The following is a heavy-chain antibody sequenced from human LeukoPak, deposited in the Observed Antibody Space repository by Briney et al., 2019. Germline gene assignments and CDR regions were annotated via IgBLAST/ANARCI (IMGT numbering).Heavy chain of an antibody. CDR1: GGSISNSSYY. J-gene: IGHJ3*02. Sequence: PSETLSLTCTVSGGSISNSSYYWGWIRQPAGKGLEWIGRIYTRGSTNYNPSLKSRVTMSVDTSKNQFSLKLSFVTAADTAVYYCARGRCSADICSGGDAFDIWGQGTMVSVSS. V-gene: IGHV4-61*02. CDR2: IYTRGST. D-gene: IGHD2-15*01. CDR3: ARGRCSADICSGGDAFDI.